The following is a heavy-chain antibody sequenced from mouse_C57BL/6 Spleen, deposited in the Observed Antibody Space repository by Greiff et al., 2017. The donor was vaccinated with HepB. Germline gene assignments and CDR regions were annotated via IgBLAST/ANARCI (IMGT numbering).Heavy chain of an antibody. Sequence: QVQLKQSGAELVRPGTSVKVSCKASGYAFTNYLIEWVKQRPGQGLEWIGVINPGSGGTNYNEKFKGKATLTADKSSSTAYMQLSSLTSEDSAVYFCARGGDYYGSSVYAMDYWGQGTSVTVSS. CDR2: INPGSGGT. D-gene: IGHD1-1*01. CDR1: GYAFTNYL. CDR3: ARGGDYYGSSVYAMDY. J-gene: IGHJ4*01. V-gene: IGHV1-54*01.